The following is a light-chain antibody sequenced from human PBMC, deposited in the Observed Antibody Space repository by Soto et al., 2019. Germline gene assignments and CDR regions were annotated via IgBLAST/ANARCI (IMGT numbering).Light chain of an antibody. CDR3: QQYDNLPLT. CDR1: QSISTW. V-gene: IGKV1-33*01. J-gene: IGKJ4*01. Sequence: DIQMTRSPSTLSESLGDRVTITCRASQSISTWLFWYQQKPGKAPELLIYDASNLETGVPSRFSGSGSGTDFTFTISSLQPEDIATYYCQQYDNLPLTFGGGTKVDIK. CDR2: DAS.